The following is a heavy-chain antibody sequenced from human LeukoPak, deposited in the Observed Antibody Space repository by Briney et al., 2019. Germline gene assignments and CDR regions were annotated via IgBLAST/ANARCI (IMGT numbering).Heavy chain of an antibody. D-gene: IGHD3-22*01. Sequence: SETLSLTCTVSGGSISSYYWSWIRQPPGKGLEWIGETNHSGSTNYNPSLKSRVTISVDTSKNQFSLKLSSVTAADTAVYYCACRSSGYSGSFYYFDYWGQGTLVTVSS. CDR2: TNHSGST. V-gene: IGHV4-34*01. CDR3: ACRSSGYSGSFYYFDY. J-gene: IGHJ4*02. CDR1: GGSISSYY.